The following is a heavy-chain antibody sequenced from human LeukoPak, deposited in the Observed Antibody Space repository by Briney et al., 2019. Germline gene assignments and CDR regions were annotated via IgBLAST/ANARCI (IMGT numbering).Heavy chain of an antibody. CDR2: ISSSGTYE. D-gene: IGHD6-13*01. CDR3: ARGIKIAAAGLYYYYYYYLDV. V-gene: IGHV3-21*04. CDR1: GFIFSSYD. Sequence: GGSLRLSCAASGFIFSSYDMNWVRQAPGKGLEWVSSISSSGTYEYYGDSVKGRFTISRDNANNSLHLQMTSRRAEATALYYCARGIKIAAAGLYYYYYYYLDVWGKGTTVTVSS. J-gene: IGHJ6*03.